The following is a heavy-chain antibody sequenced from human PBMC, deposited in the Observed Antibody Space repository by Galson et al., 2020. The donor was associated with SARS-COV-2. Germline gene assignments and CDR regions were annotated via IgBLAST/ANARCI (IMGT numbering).Heavy chain of an antibody. CDR2: ISSDGGST. V-gene: IGHV3-64*02. CDR1: GFTFSTYA. D-gene: IGHD4-17*01. Sequence: GESLKISCAASGFTFSTYAMHWVRQAPGKGLEYVSSISSDGGSTYYADSVKGRFTISRDNSRNTLYLQMGHLRVEDMAVYYCARRTYGDPPRLYFDLWGRGILVPVSS. CDR3: ARRTYGDPPRLYFDL. J-gene: IGHJ2*01.